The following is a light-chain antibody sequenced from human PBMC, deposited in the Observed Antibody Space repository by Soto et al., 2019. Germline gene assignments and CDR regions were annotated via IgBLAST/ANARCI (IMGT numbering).Light chain of an antibody. CDR1: RSNIGSNT. Sequence: QSVLSHPPSASGTPGQRVTISSSGSRSNIGSNTVNWYQQLPGTAPKLLIYNNNQRPSGVPDRFSGSKSGTSASLAISGLQSEDEADYYCAAWDDNLNGPAFGGGTKLNVL. J-gene: IGLJ2*01. CDR2: NNN. CDR3: AAWDDNLNGPA. V-gene: IGLV1-44*01.